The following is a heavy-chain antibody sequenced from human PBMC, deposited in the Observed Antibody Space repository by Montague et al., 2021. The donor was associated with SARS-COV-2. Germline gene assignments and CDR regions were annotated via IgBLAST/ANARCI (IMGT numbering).Heavy chain of an antibody. CDR3: ARDIPVVGQFDDMEV. Sequence: SLRLSCAASGFTFSNYGMHWVRQAPGKGLEWVAVIWYDGSNKYYGDSVKGRFTISRDNSKKTLYLQMNSLRAEDTAVYYCARDIPVVGQFDDMEVWGQGTTVTVSS. V-gene: IGHV3-33*01. CDR1: GFTFSNYG. J-gene: IGHJ6*02. CDR2: IWYDGSNK. D-gene: IGHD4-23*01.